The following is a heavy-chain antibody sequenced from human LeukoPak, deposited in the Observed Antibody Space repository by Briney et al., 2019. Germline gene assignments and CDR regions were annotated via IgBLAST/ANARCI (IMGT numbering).Heavy chain of an antibody. V-gene: IGHV3-15*01. D-gene: IGHD3-10*01. CDR1: GFTFRDYY. J-gene: IGHJ3*02. Sequence: GGSLRLSCVASGFTFRDYYMSWIRRAPGKGLEWVGRIKSKGDGGTTDYAAPVKGRFTISRDDSKNTLYLQMNSLKTEDTAVYYCTLYYNAFDIWGQGTMVTVSS. CDR3: TLYYNAFDI. CDR2: IKSKGDGGTT.